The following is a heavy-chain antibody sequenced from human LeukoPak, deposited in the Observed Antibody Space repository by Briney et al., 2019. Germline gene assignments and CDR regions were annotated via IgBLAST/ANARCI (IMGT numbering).Heavy chain of an antibody. Sequence: GVSLRLSCAASGFTFSTYWMTWVRQAPGKGLEWVASISSDGSGKYYMDSVKGRFTISRDNAKNSLFLQMNSLRAEDTAVHYCGRVRPGDADYWGQGTLVTVSS. D-gene: IGHD1-26*01. CDR2: ISSDGSGK. V-gene: IGHV3-7*01. CDR3: GRVRPGDADY. J-gene: IGHJ4*02. CDR1: GFTFSTYW.